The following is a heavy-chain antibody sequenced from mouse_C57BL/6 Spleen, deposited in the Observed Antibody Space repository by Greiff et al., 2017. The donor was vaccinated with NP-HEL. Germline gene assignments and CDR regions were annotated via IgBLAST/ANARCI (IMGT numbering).Heavy chain of an antibody. CDR2: IDPSDSYP. CDR1: GYTFTSYW. V-gene: IGHV1-59*01. CDR3: ARRVGTDYFDY. J-gene: IGHJ2*01. Sequence: VQLQQPGAELVRPGTSVKLSCKASGYTFTSYWMHWVKQRPGQGLEWIGVIDPSDSYPNYNPKFKGKATLTVDTSSSTAYMQLSSLTSEDSAVYYCARRVGTDYFDYWGQGTTLTVSS. D-gene: IGHD4-1*01.